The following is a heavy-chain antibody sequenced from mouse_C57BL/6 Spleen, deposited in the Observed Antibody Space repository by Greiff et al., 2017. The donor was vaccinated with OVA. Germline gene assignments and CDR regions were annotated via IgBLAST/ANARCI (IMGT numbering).Heavy chain of an antibody. V-gene: IGHV14-4*01. D-gene: IGHD1-1*01. J-gene: IGHJ3*01. Sequence: VQLKQSGAELVRPGASVKLSCTASGFNIKDDYMHWVKQRPEQGLEWIGWIDPENGDTEYASKFQGKATITADTSSNTAYLQLSSLTSEDTAVYYCTPKDYGSTWGQGTLVTVSA. CDR2: IDPENGDT. CDR3: TPKDYGST. CDR1: GFNIKDDY.